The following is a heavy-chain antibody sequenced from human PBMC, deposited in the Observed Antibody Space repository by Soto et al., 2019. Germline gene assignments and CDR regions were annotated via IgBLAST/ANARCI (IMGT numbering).Heavy chain of an antibody. Sequence: QVQLVQSGAEVKKPGASVKVSCKAYGYTFTTYGFTWVRQAPGQGHEWMGWISAYSGNTNYAQRLQGRVTMTTDTSTSTAYMELRSLISDDTAVYFCASAGGYTYGYSDYWGQGTLVTVSS. D-gene: IGHD5-18*01. J-gene: IGHJ4*02. CDR3: ASAGGYTYGYSDY. V-gene: IGHV1-18*01. CDR1: GYTFTTYG. CDR2: ISAYSGNT.